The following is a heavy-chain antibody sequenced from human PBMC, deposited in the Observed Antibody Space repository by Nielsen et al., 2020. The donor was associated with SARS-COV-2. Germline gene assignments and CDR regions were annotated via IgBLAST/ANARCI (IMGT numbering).Heavy chain of an antibody. V-gene: IGHV4-30-4*08. CDR2: IYYSGST. CDR1: Y. CDR3: ARERVGGITIFGVVTRYGMDV. D-gene: IGHD3-3*01. Sequence: YMSWIRQPPGKGLEWIGYIYYSGSTYYNPSLKSRVTISVDTSKNQFSLKLSSVTAADTALYYCARERVGGITIFGVVTRYGMDVWGQGTTVTVSS. J-gene: IGHJ6*02.